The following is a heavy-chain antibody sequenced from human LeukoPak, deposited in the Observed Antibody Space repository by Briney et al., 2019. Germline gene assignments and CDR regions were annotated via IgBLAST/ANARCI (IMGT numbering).Heavy chain of an antibody. CDR3: ATDLSLSDAFDI. Sequence: ASVKVSCKASGYTFTAYYLHWVRQAPGQGLEWVGWISTNSGSTNFAQKFKGRVTMTRDTSISTAYMELSSLRSEDTAVYYCATDLSLSDAFDIWGQGTMVTVSS. J-gene: IGHJ3*02. CDR2: ISTNSGST. CDR1: GYTFTAYY. V-gene: IGHV1-2*02.